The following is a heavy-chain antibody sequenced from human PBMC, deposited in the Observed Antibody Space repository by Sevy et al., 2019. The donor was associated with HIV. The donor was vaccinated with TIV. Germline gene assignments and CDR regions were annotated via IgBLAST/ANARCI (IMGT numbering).Heavy chain of an antibody. Sequence: SESLSLTCAVYGGSFSGYYWSWIRQPPGKGLEWIEEINHSGSTNYNPSIKSRVTISVDTSKNQFSLKLSSVTAADTAVYYCARAYCGGDCYSGFFDYWGQGTLVTVSS. V-gene: IGHV4-34*01. J-gene: IGHJ4*02. D-gene: IGHD2-21*02. CDR2: INHSGST. CDR1: GGSFSGYY. CDR3: ARAYCGGDCYSGFFDY.